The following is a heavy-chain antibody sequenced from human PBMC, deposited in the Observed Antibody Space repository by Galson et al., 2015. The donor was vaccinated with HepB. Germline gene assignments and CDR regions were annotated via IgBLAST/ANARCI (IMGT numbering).Heavy chain of an antibody. CDR3: ARESKTMARLRRYYYYGMDV. Sequence: SLRLSCAASGFTFSSYSMNWVRQAPGKGLEWVSYISSSSSTIYYADSVKGRFTISRDNAKNSLYLQMNSLRDEDTAVYYCARESKTMARLRRYYYYGMDVWGQGTTVTVSS. J-gene: IGHJ6*02. CDR1: GFTFSSYS. V-gene: IGHV3-48*02. CDR2: ISSSSSTI. D-gene: IGHD1/OR15-1a*01.